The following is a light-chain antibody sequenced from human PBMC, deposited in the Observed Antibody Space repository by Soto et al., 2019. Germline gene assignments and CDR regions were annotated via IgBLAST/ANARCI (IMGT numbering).Light chain of an antibody. CDR3: QQYNNWQRT. Sequence: IVLTHSPGTLCLSPGERANLPCRASQSVSSNFLAWYQQKPGQAPRLLIYGASSRATGIPDRFSGSGSGTDFTLTIRRLEPEDFAVYYCQQYNNWQRTFGQGTKVDI. CDR2: GAS. CDR1: QSVSSNF. V-gene: IGKV3-20*01. J-gene: IGKJ1*01.